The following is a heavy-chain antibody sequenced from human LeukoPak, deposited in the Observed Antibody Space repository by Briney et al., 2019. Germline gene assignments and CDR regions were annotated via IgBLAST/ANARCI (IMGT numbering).Heavy chain of an antibody. CDR2: ISAYNGNT. Sequence: ASVKVSCKASGYTFTSYGISWVRQAPGQGLEWMGWISAYNGNTNYAQKFQGRVTMTRDTSISTAYMELSRLRSDDTAVYYCARGRRAAAGKIDAFDIWGQGTMVTVSS. CDR3: ARGRRAAAGKIDAFDI. D-gene: IGHD6-13*01. V-gene: IGHV1-18*01. J-gene: IGHJ3*02. CDR1: GYTFTSYG.